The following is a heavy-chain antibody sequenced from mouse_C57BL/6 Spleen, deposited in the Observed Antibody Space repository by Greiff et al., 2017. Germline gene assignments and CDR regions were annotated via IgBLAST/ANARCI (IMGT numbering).Heavy chain of an antibody. CDR3: ERYYGVSYAMDY. J-gene: IGHJ4*01. V-gene: IGHV5-6*02. CDR2: ISSGGSYT. Sequence: DVKLVESGGDLVKPGGSLKLSCAASGFTFSSYGMSWVRQTPDKRLEWVATISSGGSYTYYPDSVKGRFTISRDNAKNTLYLQMSSLKSEDTAMYYCERYYGVSYAMDYWGQGTSVTVSS. D-gene: IGHD1-1*01. CDR1: GFTFSSYG.